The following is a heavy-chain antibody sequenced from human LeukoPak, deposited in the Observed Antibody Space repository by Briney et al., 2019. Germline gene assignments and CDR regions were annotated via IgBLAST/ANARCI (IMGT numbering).Heavy chain of an antibody. V-gene: IGHV3-48*03. CDR1: GFVFSNYN. CDR2: ISSSGNTI. J-gene: IGHJ3*02. D-gene: IGHD6-6*01. CDR3: ARGPSIAARYDAFDI. Sequence: AGGSLRLSCAASGFVFSNYNMHWVRQAPGKGLEWVSYISSSGNTISYADSVKGRFTISRDNAKNSLYLQVISLRAEDTAVYYCARGPSIAARYDAFDIWGQGTMVTVSS.